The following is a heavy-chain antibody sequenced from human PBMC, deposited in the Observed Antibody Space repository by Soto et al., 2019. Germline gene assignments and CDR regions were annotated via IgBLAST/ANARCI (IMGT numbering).Heavy chain of an antibody. D-gene: IGHD3-10*01. V-gene: IGHV3-15*07. CDR2: IKSKTDVGTT. CDR3: TTELIFRRVTMFRGIGL. J-gene: IGHJ4*02. Sequence: GGSLRLSCAASGFTFSNAWMNWVRQAPGKGLEWVGRIKSKTDVGTTDYAEPIKGRFTITRDDSKNTRYLQMNSRKTEDTAVYYCTTELIFRRVTMFRGIGLWGQGTLVTVSS. CDR1: GFTFSNAW.